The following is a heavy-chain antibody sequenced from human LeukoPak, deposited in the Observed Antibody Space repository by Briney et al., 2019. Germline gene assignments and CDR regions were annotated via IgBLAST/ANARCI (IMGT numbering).Heavy chain of an antibody. J-gene: IGHJ3*01. Sequence: GGSLRLSCAASGFTLSNYWMSWVRQAPGKGLEWVANIKQDGSEKYYVDSVKGRFAISRDNAKNSLYLQMNSLRAEDTAVYYCANEAFMSETDAFDFWGQGTGVTVSS. CDR1: GFTLSNYW. CDR3: ANEAFMSETDAFDF. CDR2: IKQDGSEK. V-gene: IGHV3-7*01. D-gene: IGHD3-16*01.